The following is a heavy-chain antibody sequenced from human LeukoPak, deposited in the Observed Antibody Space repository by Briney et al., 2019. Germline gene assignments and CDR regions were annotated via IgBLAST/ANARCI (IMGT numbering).Heavy chain of an antibody. J-gene: IGHJ3*02. V-gene: IGHV4-38-2*02. CDR3: ASLHSGSYSGAFDI. CDR2: IYQSETA. D-gene: IGHD3-10*01. CDR1: GYSISSGYF. Sequence: SETLSLTCTVSGYSISSGYFWGWMRQPPGKGLEWIGSIYQSETAHYNPSLKSRVTISVDTSKNQFSLKLRSVMAADTAVYYCASLHSGSYSGAFDIWGQGTMVTVSS.